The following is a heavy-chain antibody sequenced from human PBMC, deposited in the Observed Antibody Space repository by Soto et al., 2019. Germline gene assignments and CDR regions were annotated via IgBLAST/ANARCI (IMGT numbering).Heavy chain of an antibody. CDR2: IYSSGST. J-gene: IGHJ6*02. CDR1: SGSISNSY. D-gene: IGHD3-10*01. Sequence: QVQLQESGPGLVRPSETLSLTCTVSSGSISNSYWSWIRQSPGEGLEWIGYIYSSGSTNYNPSLKSRVTISVDTSKNQFSLKLSSLIAADTAVYYCARHSPPFFYGSGPWDVWGQGTTVTVSS. V-gene: IGHV4-59*08. CDR3: ARHSPPFFYGSGPWDV.